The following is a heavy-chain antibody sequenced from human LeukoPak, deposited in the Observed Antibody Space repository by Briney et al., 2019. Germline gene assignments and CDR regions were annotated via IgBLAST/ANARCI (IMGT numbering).Heavy chain of an antibody. CDR2: IYYSGST. Sequence: SETLSLTCTVSGGSISSYYWSWIRQPPGKGLEWIGYIYYSGSTNYNPSLKSRVTISVDTSKNQFSLKLSSVTAADTAVYYCARGGRDYVWGSYRRPVDYWGQGTLVTVSS. CDR1: GGSISSYY. J-gene: IGHJ4*02. CDR3: ARGGRDYVWGSYRRPVDY. V-gene: IGHV4-59*01. D-gene: IGHD3-16*02.